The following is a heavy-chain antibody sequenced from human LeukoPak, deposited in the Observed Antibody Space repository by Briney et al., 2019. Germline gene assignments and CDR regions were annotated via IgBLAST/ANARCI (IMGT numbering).Heavy chain of an antibody. CDR3: ARGTWGYFFDY. CDR1: DYRFTTYG. D-gene: IGHD3-16*01. J-gene: IGHJ4*02. CDR2: IAGNNGNA. Sequence: ASAKVSCKASDYRFTTYGVSWVRQAPGQGLEWMGWIAGNNGNAKYAQKLQGRVTMTTDTSTSTAYMELRSLRSDDTAVYYCARGTWGYFFDYWGQGTLVTVSS. V-gene: IGHV1-18*01.